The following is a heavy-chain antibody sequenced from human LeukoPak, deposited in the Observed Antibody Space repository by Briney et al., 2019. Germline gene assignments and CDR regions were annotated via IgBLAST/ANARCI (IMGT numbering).Heavy chain of an antibody. Sequence: ESGPTLVKPTQTLTLTCTFSGFSFSTSGVGVGWIRQPPGKALEWLAVIYWDEDKRYRPSLKSRLTITKDTSKNQVVLTMTNMDPVDTATYYCARSPYYAILTGSRGTFDYWGRGILVTVSS. CDR3: ARSPYYAILTGSRGTFDY. V-gene: IGHV2-5*02. J-gene: IGHJ4*02. CDR2: IYWDEDK. D-gene: IGHD3-9*01. CDR1: GFSFSTSGVG.